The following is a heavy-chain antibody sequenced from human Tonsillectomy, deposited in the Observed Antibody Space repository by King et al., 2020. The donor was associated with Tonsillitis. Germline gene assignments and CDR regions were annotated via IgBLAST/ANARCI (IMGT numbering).Heavy chain of an antibody. D-gene: IGHD2-2*01. CDR1: GYTFTSYG. CDR3: ARVGEYCSSTRCLKFDY. Sequence: AQLVQSGAEVKKPGASVKVSCKASGYTFTSYGISWVRQAPGQGLEWMGWISAYNGNTKTAQKLQGRVTMTTDTSTSTAYMELRSLRSDDTAVYYCARVGEYCSSTRCLKFDYWGQGTLVTVSS. J-gene: IGHJ4*02. V-gene: IGHV1-18*04. CDR2: ISAYNGNT.